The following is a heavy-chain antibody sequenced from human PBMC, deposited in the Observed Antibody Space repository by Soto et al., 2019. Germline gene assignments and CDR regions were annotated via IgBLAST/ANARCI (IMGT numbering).Heavy chain of an antibody. CDR3: ARNYGDYGMDV. CDR1: GFTFDDYA. CDR2: ISWNSGSI. J-gene: IGHJ6*02. V-gene: IGHV3-9*01. Sequence: EVQLVESGGGLVQPGRSLRLSCAASGFTFDDYAMHWVQQAPGKGLEWVSGISWNSGSIGYADSVKGRFTISRDNAKNSLYLQMNSLRAEDTALYYCARNYGDYGMDVWGQGTTVTVSS. D-gene: IGHD4-17*01.